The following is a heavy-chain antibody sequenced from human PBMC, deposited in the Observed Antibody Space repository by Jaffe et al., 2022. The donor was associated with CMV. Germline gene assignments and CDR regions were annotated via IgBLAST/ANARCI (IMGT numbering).Heavy chain of an antibody. J-gene: IGHJ5*02. CDR1: GFTFSDYY. Sequence: QVQLVESGGGLVKPGGSLRLSCAASGFTFSDYYMSWIRQAPGKGLEWVSYISSSSSYTNYADSVKGRFTISRDNAKNSLYLQMNSLRAEDTAVYYCASHRGGNLDNWFDPWGQGTLVTVSS. CDR2: ISSSSSYT. V-gene: IGHV3-11*06. CDR3: ASHRGGNLDNWFDP. D-gene: IGHD3-16*01.